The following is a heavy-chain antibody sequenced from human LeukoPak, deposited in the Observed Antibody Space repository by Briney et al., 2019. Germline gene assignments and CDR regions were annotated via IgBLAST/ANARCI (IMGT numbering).Heavy chain of an antibody. D-gene: IGHD4-17*01. V-gene: IGHV4-59*01. J-gene: IGHJ4*02. CDR1: GGSISSYY. CDR3: ARVSTVTTPYFDY. CDR2: IYYSGST. Sequence: SETLSLTCTVSGGSISSYYWSWIRQPPGKGLEWIGYIYYSGSTNYNPSLKSRVTISVDTSKNQFSLKLSSVTAADTAVYYCARVSTVTTPYFDYWGQGTLVTVSS.